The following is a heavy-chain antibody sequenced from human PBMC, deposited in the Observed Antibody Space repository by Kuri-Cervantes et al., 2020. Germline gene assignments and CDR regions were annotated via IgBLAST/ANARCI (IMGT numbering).Heavy chain of an antibody. CDR2: ISYDGSNK. CDR1: GFTFSSYG. D-gene: IGHD1-7*01. CDR3: ARVIEVTGTTGYGMDV. V-gene: IGHV3-30*03. Sequence: GESLKISCAASGFTFSSYGMHWVRQAPGKGLEWVAVISYDGSNKYYADSVKGRFTISRDNSKNTLYLQMNSLRAEDTAVYYCARVIEVTGTTGYGMDVWGQGTKVTSP. J-gene: IGHJ6*02.